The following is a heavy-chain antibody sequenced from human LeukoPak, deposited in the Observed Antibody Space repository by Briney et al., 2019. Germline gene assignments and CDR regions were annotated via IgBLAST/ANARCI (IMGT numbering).Heavy chain of an antibody. V-gene: IGHV1-2*02. CDR3: ARDDPISGGDDYYGMDV. D-gene: IGHD3-16*01. CDR2: VNPATGGT. CDR1: GYTFTGYY. Sequence: ASVKVSCKASGYTFTGYYIHWVRQAPGQGLEWMRWVNPATGGTNYAQKFQGRVTMTRDTSISTAYMELSRLRSDDTAVYYCARDDPISGGDDYYGMDVWGQGTTVTVSS. J-gene: IGHJ6*02.